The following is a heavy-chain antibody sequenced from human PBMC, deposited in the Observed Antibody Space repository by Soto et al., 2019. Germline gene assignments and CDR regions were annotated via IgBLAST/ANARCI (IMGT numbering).Heavy chain of an antibody. CDR1: RYSISSGYY. CDR3: ARHADSSSYYYPFDY. CDR2: IFHGGTT. Sequence: ETLSLTCFVSRYSISSGYYWGWIRQPPGKGLEWIGSIFHGGTTYYNPSLKSRLTISVDTSKNQFSLTLSSVTAADTAVYYCARHADSSSYYYPFDYWGQGSLVTVSS. D-gene: IGHD3-22*01. J-gene: IGHJ4*02. V-gene: IGHV4-38-2*01.